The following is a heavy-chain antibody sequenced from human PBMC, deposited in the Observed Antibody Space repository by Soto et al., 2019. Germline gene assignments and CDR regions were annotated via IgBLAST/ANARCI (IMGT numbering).Heavy chain of an antibody. CDR1: GYSFTSYY. Sequence: ASVKVSCKGFGYSFTSYYMHWVRQAPGQGLEWMGVINPSGGSTTYAQKFQGRVTMTRDTSTSTVYMELSSLRSEDTAVYYCAREDLVYYGMDVWGQGTTVTVSS. CDR2: INPSGGST. D-gene: IGHD5-12*01. V-gene: IGHV1-46*01. CDR3: AREDLVYYGMDV. J-gene: IGHJ6*02.